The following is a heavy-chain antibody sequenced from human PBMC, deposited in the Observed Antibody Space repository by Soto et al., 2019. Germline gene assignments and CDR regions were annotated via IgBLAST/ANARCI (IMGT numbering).Heavy chain of an antibody. V-gene: IGHV5-51*01. CDR3: ARPNGPRHYYYGMDV. Sequence: PXESLKISFKGSGYSFTTYWIGWVRQIPGKGLEWMGIIYPCDSDTRYSPSFQGQVTISADKSISTAYLQWSSLQASDTAMYYCARPNGPRHYYYGMDVWGQGTTVTVSS. CDR1: GYSFTTYW. CDR2: IYPCDSDT. D-gene: IGHD1-1*01. J-gene: IGHJ6*02.